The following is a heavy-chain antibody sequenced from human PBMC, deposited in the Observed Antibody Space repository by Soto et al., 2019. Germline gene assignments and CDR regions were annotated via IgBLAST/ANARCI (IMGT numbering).Heavy chain of an antibody. CDR1: GFPFSTYW. V-gene: IGHV3-74*01. CDR2: INSDGSST. D-gene: IGHD5-12*01. CDR3: AGGYQE. Sequence: EEHLVQSGGGLVQPGGSLRLSCAASGFPFSTYWMHWVHQVPGQGLVWVSRINSDGSSTIYADFVKGRFTTSRDNAKNTLYLQMSSMRGDVTTIYYCAGGYQEWGQGAVVTVSS. J-gene: IGHJ1*01.